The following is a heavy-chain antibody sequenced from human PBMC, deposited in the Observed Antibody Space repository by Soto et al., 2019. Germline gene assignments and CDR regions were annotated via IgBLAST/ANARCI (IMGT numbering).Heavy chain of an antibody. V-gene: IGHV3-30-3*01. CDR1: GFTFSSYA. J-gene: IGHJ4*02. CDR3: ARDLLDGIAVAGTSFDY. D-gene: IGHD6-19*01. Sequence: GGSLRLSCAASGFTFSSYAMHWVRQAPGKGLEWVAVISYDGSNKYYADSVKGRFTISRDNSKNTLYLQMNSLRAEDTAVYYCARDLLDGIAVAGTSFDYWGQGTLVTVSS. CDR2: ISYDGSNK.